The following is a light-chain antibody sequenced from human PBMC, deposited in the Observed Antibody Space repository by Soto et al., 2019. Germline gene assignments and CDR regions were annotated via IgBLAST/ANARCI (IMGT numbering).Light chain of an antibody. V-gene: IGLV4-69*01. CDR3: QTWGAGIRV. Sequence: QSVLTQSXSASASLGASVKLTCTLSSGHSSYGIAWHQQQPEKGPRYLMKLNSDGSHNKGDGIPDRFSGSXSXXXXYLTISSLQSEXEAXYYCQTWGAGIRVFXGGXXXTVL. CDR1: SGHSSYG. J-gene: IGLJ2*01. CDR2: LNSDGSH.